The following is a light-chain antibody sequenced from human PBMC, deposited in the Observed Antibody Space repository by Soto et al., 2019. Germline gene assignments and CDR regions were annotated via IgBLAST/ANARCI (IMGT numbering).Light chain of an antibody. J-gene: IGLJ2*01. CDR1: SGHSSYA. CDR3: QTWGTGIVV. Sequence: QSELTQSPSASASLGASVKLTCTLSSGHSSYAIAWHQQQPEKGPRYLMNLNSDGSHSKGDGIPDRFSGSSSGAERYLTISSLQSEDEADYYCQTWGTGIVVFGGGTKVTVL. CDR2: LNSDGSH. V-gene: IGLV4-69*01.